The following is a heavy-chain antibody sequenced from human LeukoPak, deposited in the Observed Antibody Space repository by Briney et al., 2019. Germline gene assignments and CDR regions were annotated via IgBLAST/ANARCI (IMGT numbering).Heavy chain of an antibody. D-gene: IGHD5-18*01. CDR2: IFGSGGSP. J-gene: IGHJ4*02. CDR3: GKTTVGYSSGQKPAWPVDY. V-gene: IGHV3-23*01. Sequence: GGSLRRSCEASGFTFGSHAMYWVRQAPGKGLEWVAGIFGSGGSPHYADSVKGRFTISRDNSRNTVYLQINSLRADDTAVYYCGKTTVGYSSGQKPAWPVDYWGQGTLVTVSS. CDR1: GFTFGSHA.